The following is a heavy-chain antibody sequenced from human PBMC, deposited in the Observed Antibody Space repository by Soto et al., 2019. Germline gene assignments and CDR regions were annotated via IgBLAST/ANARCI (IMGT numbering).Heavy chain of an antibody. CDR2: ISAYNGHT. CDR3: AREWAGTNPRGY. J-gene: IGHJ4*02. CDR1: GYTFTNYV. Sequence: QVQLVQSGPEVKKPGASVKVSCKASGYTFTNYVCNWVRQAPGQGLEWMGWISAYNGHTKYSQIFQARVIMTTDTSTSTAYLELRSLTSDDTAVYYCAREWAGTNPRGYWGQGTVVTVSS. D-gene: IGHD1-26*01. V-gene: IGHV1-18*01.